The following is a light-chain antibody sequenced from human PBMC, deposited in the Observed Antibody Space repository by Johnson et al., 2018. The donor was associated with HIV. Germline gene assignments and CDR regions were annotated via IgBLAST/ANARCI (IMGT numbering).Light chain of an antibody. CDR2: DNN. J-gene: IGLJ1*01. CDR1: SSNIGNNY. CDR3: GTWDSRLSGV. Sequence: QSVLTQPPSVSAAPGQKVTISCSGSSSNIGNNYVSWYQQLPETAPKLLIYDNNKRPSGIPDRFSGSKSGTSATLGITGLQTGDEADYFCGTWDSRLSGVFGTGTKVTVL. V-gene: IGLV1-51*01.